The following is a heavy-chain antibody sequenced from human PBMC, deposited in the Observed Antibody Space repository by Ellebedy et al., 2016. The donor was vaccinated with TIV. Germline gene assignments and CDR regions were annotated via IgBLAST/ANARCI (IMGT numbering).Heavy chain of an antibody. V-gene: IGHV1-2*02. J-gene: IGHJ5*02. CDR2: INPNSGGT. Sequence: ASVKVSXXASGYMFTDYYMHWVRQAPGQGLEWMGWINPNSGGTNYAQKFQGRVTMTRDTSISTAYMELSRVRSDDTGMYYCAREGDLPRGNWFDPWGQGTLVTVSS. CDR3: AREGDLPRGNWFDP. D-gene: IGHD3-16*01. CDR1: GYMFTDYY.